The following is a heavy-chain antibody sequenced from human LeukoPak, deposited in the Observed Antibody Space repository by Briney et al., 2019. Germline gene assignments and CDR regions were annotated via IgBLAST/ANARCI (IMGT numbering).Heavy chain of an antibody. CDR2: IYHSGST. J-gene: IGHJ4*02. D-gene: IGHD6-13*01. V-gene: IGHV4-38-2*02. CDR3: ARRTARIAAAGTYFDY. CDR1: GYSISSGYY. Sequence: PSETLSLTCTVSGYSISSGYYWGWIRQPPGKGLEWIGSIYHSGSTYYNPSLKSRVTISVDTSKNQFSLKLSSVTAADTAVYYCARRTARIAAAGTYFDYWGQGILVTVSS.